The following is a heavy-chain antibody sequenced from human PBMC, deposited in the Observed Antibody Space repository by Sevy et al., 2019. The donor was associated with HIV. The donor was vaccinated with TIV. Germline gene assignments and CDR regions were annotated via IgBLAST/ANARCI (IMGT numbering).Heavy chain of an antibody. CDR2: ISGSGGST. V-gene: IGHV3-23*01. Sequence: GGSLRLSCAASGFTFSSYAMSWVRQAPGKGLEWVSAISGSGGSTYYADSVKGRFTISRDNSKNTLYLQMNSLRAEDTAVYYCAKELVLPGIAVAGTEGNWFDPWGQGTLVTVSS. CDR1: GFTFSSYA. CDR3: AKELVLPGIAVAGTEGNWFDP. J-gene: IGHJ5*02. D-gene: IGHD6-19*01.